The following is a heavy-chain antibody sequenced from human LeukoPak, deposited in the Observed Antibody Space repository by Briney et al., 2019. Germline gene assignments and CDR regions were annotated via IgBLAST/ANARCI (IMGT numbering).Heavy chain of an antibody. D-gene: IGHD3-16*01. CDR1: GFTFSNYE. V-gene: IGHV3-48*03. Sequence: PGGSLRLSCAASGFTFSNYEMNWVRQTPGKGLEWASYISSSGSAKNYADSVKGRFTISRDNAENSLYLQMNSLRGEDTAVYYCARRFDRWGQGTLVTVSS. CDR3: ARRFDR. J-gene: IGHJ4*02. CDR2: ISSSGSAK.